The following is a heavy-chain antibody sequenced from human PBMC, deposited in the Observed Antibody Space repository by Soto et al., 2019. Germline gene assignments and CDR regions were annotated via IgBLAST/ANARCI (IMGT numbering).Heavy chain of an antibody. CDR2: IKSKTDGGTT. J-gene: IGHJ6*02. CDR1: GFTFSNAW. V-gene: IGHV3-15*07. D-gene: IGHD4-17*01. CDR3: TTVSGDIHYYYYYGMDV. Sequence: GGSLRLSCAASGFTFSNAWMNWVRQAPGKGLEWVGRIKSKTDGGTTDYAAPMKGRFTISRDDSKNTLYLQMNSLKTEDTAVYFCTTVSGDIHYYYYYGMDVWGQGTMVTVSS.